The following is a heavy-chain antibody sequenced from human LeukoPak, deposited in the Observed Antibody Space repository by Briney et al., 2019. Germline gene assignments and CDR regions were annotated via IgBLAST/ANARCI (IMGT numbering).Heavy chain of an antibody. D-gene: IGHD3-16*01. J-gene: IGHJ6*03. CDR2: ISGSGGST. CDR1: GFTFSSYA. V-gene: IGHV3-23*01. CDR3: AKDQTERGDYYMDV. Sequence: GGSLRLSCAASGFTFSSYAMSWVRQAPGKGLEWVSAISGSGGSTYYADSVKGRFTISRDNSKNTQYLQMNSLRAEDTAVYYCAKDQTERGDYYMDVWGKGTTVTVSS.